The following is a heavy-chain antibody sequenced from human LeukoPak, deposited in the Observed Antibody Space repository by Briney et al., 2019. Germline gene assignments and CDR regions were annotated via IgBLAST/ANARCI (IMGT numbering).Heavy chain of an antibody. CDR1: GYTFTGYY. D-gene: IGHD6-19*01. V-gene: IGHV1-2*02. Sequence: ASVKVSCKASGYTFTGYYMHWVRQAPGQGLEWMGWINPNSGGTNYAQKFQGRVTMTRDTSISTAYMELSRLRSDDTAVYCCARTGVAVAGRNFDYWGQGTLVTVSS. CDR2: INPNSGGT. CDR3: ARTGVAVAGRNFDY. J-gene: IGHJ4*02.